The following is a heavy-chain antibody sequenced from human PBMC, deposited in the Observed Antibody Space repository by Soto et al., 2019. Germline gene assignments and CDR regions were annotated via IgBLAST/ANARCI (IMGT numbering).Heavy chain of an antibody. CDR2: ISAGGGST. V-gene: IGHV3-23*01. CDR1: GFTFSSYA. CDR3: AKVYSSGSYLPDY. D-gene: IGHD3-22*01. J-gene: IGHJ4*01. Sequence: PGGSLRLSCAASGFTFSSYAMGWVRDTPGKGLEWVSAISAGGGSTYYADSVKGRFTISRDNSKNTVFLQLNSLSAEDTAVYYCAKVYSSGSYLPDYWGQGTLVTVSS.